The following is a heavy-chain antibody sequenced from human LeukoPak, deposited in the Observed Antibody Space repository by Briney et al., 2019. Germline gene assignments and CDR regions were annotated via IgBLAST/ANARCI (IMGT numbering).Heavy chain of an antibody. CDR3: ARDLRGYSYGPWFDP. Sequence: SETLSLTCAVSGYSISIGYYWGWIRQPPGKGLEWIGSIYHSGSTYYNPSPKSRVTISVDTSKNQFSLKLSSVTAADTAVYYCARDLRGYSYGPWFDPWGQGTLVTVSS. CDR2: IYHSGST. V-gene: IGHV4-38-2*02. CDR1: GYSISIGYY. J-gene: IGHJ5*02. D-gene: IGHD5-18*01.